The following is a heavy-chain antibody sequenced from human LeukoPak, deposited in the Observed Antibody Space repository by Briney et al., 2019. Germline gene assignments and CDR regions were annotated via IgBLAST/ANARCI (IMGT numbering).Heavy chain of an antibody. CDR2: ISGSGGST. D-gene: IGHD3-10*01. J-gene: IGHJ4*02. CDR1: GFTFSSYA. CDR3: AKGRSNHY. V-gene: IGHV3-23*01. Sequence: AGGSLRLSCVASGFTFSSYAMNWVRQAPGKGLEWVSAISGSGGSTYYADSVKGRFTISRDNSENTLYLRMNSLRAEDTAVYYCAKGRSNHYWGQGTLVTVST.